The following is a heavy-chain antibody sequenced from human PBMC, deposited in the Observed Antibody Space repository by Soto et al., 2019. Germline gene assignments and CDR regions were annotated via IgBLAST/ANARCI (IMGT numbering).Heavy chain of an antibody. CDR2: IYHSGIT. Sequence: PSDTLSLTCRVSGGTITKYFWSWIRQPPGKGLEWIGFIYHSGITNYTPSLMSRVAISVDTPKNQFSLKLTSVTAADTAVYYCARSIAVAGPFDYWGQGTLVTVSS. CDR1: GGTITKYF. J-gene: IGHJ4*02. V-gene: IGHV4-59*01. CDR3: ARSIAVAGPFDY. D-gene: IGHD6-19*01.